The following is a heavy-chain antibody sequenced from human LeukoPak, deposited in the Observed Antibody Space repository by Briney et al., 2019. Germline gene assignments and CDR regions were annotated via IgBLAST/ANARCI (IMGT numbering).Heavy chain of an antibody. CDR2: IYYSGIT. D-gene: IGHD3-10*01. CDR1: GGSISSGAYY. J-gene: IGHJ5*02. V-gene: IGHV4-31*03. CDR3: AKGSFDRHNWFDP. Sequence: SQTLSLTCTVSGGSISSGAYYWSWIRQHPGKGLEWIGYIYYSGITYYNPSLKSRVTISVDTSQNQFSLKLSTVTAADTAVYYCAKGSFDRHNWFDPWGQGTLVTVSS.